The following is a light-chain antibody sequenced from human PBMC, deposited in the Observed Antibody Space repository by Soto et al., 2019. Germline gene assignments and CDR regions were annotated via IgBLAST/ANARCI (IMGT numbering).Light chain of an antibody. J-gene: IGLJ2*01. CDR2: GNN. CDR3: QSCDSSLSGVV. V-gene: IGLV1-40*01. Sequence: QSVLTQPPSVSGAPGQWVTISCTGSSSNIGAGFDVHWYQHLPGTAPKLLIYGNNNRPSGVPARFSASKSGTSASLAITGLQAEDEADYYCQSCDSSLSGVVFGGGTKLTVL. CDR1: SSNIGAGFD.